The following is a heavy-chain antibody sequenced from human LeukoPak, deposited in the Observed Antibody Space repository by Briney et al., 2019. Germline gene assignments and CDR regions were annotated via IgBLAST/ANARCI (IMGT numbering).Heavy chain of an antibody. D-gene: IGHD3-10*01. Sequence: GGSLRLSCAASGFTFSSYWMSWVRQAPGKGLEWVANIKQDGSEKYYVDSVKGRFTISRDNAKNSLYLQMNSLRAEDTAVYYCATSRDVLLWIGELYWGQGTLVTVSS. CDR1: GFTFSSYW. CDR2: IKQDGSEK. J-gene: IGHJ4*02. CDR3: ATSRDVLLWIGELY. V-gene: IGHV3-7*01.